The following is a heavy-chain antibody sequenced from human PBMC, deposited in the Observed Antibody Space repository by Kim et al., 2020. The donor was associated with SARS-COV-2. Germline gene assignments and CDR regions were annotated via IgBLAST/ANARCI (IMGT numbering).Heavy chain of an antibody. V-gene: IGHV1-18*01. CDR1: GYTLTTYG. CDR2: ISAYSDNT. CDR3: ARGEGGTSRYYFDY. J-gene: IGHJ4*02. D-gene: IGHD1-26*01. Sequence: ASVKVSCKASGYTLTTYGLNWVRQAPGQGLEWMGWISAYSDNTNYAQNLQGRVTMTTDTFTNTAYMELRSLRSDDTALYYCARGEGGTSRYYFDYWGQGTLVTVSS.